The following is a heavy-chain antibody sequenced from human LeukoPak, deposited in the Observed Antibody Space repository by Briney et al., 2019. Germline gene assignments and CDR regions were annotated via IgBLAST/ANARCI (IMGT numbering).Heavy chain of an antibody. D-gene: IGHD1-1*01. V-gene: IGHV4-39*01. CDR1: GGSISSSNYH. CDR3: AREYKSSPDY. Sequence: SETLTLTCTVSGGSISSSNYHWSWIRQPPGKGLEWIGSIYYSGTTYYNPSLKSRVTIFVDTSKNQFSLKLSSVTAADTAVYYCAREYKSSPDYRGQGALVTLSS. J-gene: IGHJ4*02. CDR2: IYYSGTT.